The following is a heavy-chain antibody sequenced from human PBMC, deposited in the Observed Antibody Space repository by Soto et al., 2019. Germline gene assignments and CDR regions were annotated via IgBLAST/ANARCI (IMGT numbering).Heavy chain of an antibody. J-gene: IGHJ6*03. CDR3: ARHSPPAPGDLKNYYYYYMDV. V-gene: IGHV5-51*01. CDR1: GYSFTSYW. CDR2: IYPGDSDT. D-gene: IGHD2-2*01. Sequence: ESLKISCKGSGYSFTSYWIGWVRQMPGKGLEWMGIIYPGDSDTRYSPSFQGQVTISADKSISTAYLQWSSLKASDTAMYYCARHSPPAPGDLKNYYYYYMDVWGKGTTVTVSS.